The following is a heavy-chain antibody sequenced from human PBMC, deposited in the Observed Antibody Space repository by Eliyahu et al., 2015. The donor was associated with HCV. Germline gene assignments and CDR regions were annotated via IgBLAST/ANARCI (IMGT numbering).Heavy chain of an antibody. CDR3: ARAQVPYGDYVGYYYYMDV. Sequence: QVQLVESGGGVVQPGRSLXLSCAASGFPFXNXAIPWVRQAPGKGLXWVAVISYDGSRQYYTDSVKGRFTISRDNSKNTLYLQMNTLKTEDTAVYYCARAQVPYGDYVGYYYYMDVWGKGTTVTVSS. CDR2: ISYDGSRQ. CDR1: GFPFXNXA. D-gene: IGHD4-17*01. V-gene: IGHV3-30-3*01. J-gene: IGHJ6*03.